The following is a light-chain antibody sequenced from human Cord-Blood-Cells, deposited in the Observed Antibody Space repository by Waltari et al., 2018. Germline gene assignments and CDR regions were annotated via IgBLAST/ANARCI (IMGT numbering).Light chain of an antibody. CDR1: TLGDKY. CDR3: QAWDSSHVV. J-gene: IGLJ2*01. V-gene: IGLV3-1*01. CDR2: QDS. Sequence: SYELTQPPSVSVSPGQTASITCSGDTLGDKYACWYQQKPGQSPVLVLYQDSKRPSGIPERFSGSNSGNTATLTISGTQAMDEADYYCQAWDSSHVVFGGGTKLTVL.